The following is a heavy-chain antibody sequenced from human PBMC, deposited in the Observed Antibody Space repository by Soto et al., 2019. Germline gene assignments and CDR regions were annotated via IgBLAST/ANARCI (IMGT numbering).Heavy chain of an antibody. CDR2: IYYSGST. CDR1: GGSFSGYY. CDR3: ASGYSSSLGDY. Sequence: PSETLSLTCAVYGGSFSGYYWSWIRQPPGRGLEWIGSIYYSGSTYYNPSLKSRVTISVDTSKNQFSLKLSSVTAADTAVYYCASGYSSSLGDYWGQGTLVTVSS. V-gene: IGHV4-34*01. D-gene: IGHD6-6*01. J-gene: IGHJ4*02.